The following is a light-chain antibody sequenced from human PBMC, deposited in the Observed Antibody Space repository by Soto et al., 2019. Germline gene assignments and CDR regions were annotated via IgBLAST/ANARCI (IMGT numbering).Light chain of an antibody. CDR2: GNS. J-gene: IGLJ2*01. Sequence: QSALTQPPSVSGAPGQRVTISCTGSSSNIGAGYDVHWYQQLPGTAPKLLIYGNSNRPSGVPDRFSGSKSGTSASLAITGLQDEDEADYYCQYYDSSLSGVVFGGGTQLTVL. CDR3: QYYDSSLSGVV. V-gene: IGLV1-40*01. CDR1: SSNIGAGYD.